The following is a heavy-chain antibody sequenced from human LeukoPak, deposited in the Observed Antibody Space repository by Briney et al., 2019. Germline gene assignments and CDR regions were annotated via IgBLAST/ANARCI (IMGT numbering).Heavy chain of an antibody. V-gene: IGHV4-39*01. J-gene: IGHJ5*02. CDR2: IYYSGNT. CDR3: ARGATYWAVAGVEWFDP. CDR1: GVSISSSNSY. Sequence: SETLSLTCTVSGVSISSSNSYWGWIRQPPGKGLEWIGSIYYSGNTYYNASLKSQVSISIDTSKNQFSLKLSSVTAADTAVYYCARGATYWAVAGVEWFDPWGQETLVTVSS. D-gene: IGHD6-19*01.